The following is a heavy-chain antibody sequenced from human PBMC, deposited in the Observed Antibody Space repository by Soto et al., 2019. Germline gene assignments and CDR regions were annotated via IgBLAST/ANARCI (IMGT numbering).Heavy chain of an antibody. CDR1: GYTFTSYG. J-gene: IGHJ6*01. V-gene: IGHV1-18*01. D-gene: IGHD6-13*01. Sequence: ASVKVSCKASGYTFTSYGISWVRQAPGQGLEWMGWISAYNGNTNYAQKLQGRVTMTTDTSTSTAYMELRSLRSDDTAVYYCARVGAAAGLYYSYGMEVWGQGTTVSVSS. CDR3: ARVGAAAGLYYSYGMEV. CDR2: ISAYNGNT.